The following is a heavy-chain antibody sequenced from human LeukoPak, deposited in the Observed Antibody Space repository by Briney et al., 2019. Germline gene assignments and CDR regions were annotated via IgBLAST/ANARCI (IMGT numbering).Heavy chain of an antibody. D-gene: IGHD1-26*01. J-gene: IGHJ4*02. V-gene: IGHV4-38-2*02. CDR2: ISHSGST. CDR1: AYSITSGYY. Sequence: SETLSLTCTVSAYSITSGYYWGWIRQTPGKGLEWIGSISHSGSTYYNPSLKSRVTISVDTSKNEFSLKLSSVTAADTAVFYCAREIVGSAGNYYRHDYWGRGTQVTVSS. CDR3: AREIVGSAGNYYRHDY.